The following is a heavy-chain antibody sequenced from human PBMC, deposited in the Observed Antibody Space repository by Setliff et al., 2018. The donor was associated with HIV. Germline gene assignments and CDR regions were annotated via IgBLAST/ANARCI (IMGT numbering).Heavy chain of an antibody. J-gene: IGHJ6*03. Sequence: KTSETLSLTCVVYAGSFSGYSWTWIRQPPGKGLEWIGEIYHSGSANRNPSLMGRVTMSVDTAKNQFSLELSSVTAADTAVYFCARGVRGSGTNMVRGLLYDYSFHYMDVWGIGTTVTVSS. CDR3: ARGVRGSGTNMVRGLLYDYSFHYMDV. V-gene: IGHV4-34*01. CDR2: IYHSGSA. CDR1: AGSFSGYS. D-gene: IGHD3-10*01.